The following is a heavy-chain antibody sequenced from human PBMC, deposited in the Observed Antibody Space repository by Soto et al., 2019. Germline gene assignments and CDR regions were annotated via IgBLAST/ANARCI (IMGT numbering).Heavy chain of an antibody. CDR2: ISGSGGST. CDR3: AKLREIVVVPAAYFDY. Sequence: EVQLLESGGGLVQPGGSLRLSCAASGFTFSSYAISWVRQAPGKGLEWVSAISGSGGSTYYADSVKGRFTISRDNSKNTLYLQMNSLRAEDTAVYYCAKLREIVVVPAAYFDYWGQGTLVTVSS. CDR1: GFTFSSYA. J-gene: IGHJ4*02. V-gene: IGHV3-23*01. D-gene: IGHD2-2*01.